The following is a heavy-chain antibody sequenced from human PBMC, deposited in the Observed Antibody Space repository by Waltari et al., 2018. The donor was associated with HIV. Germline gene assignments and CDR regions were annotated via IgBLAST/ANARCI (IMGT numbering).Heavy chain of an antibody. CDR2: ICIKRGNT. CDR3: ARDDRFPAYGSGTGVSFDH. V-gene: IGHV1-18*01. D-gene: IGHD3-10*01. J-gene: IGHJ4*02. Sequence: QLVQSGAEVKKPAATGTVSCTAAGSTFTNYGFSWVRQAPGQGLEWMGWICIKRGNTNYAQKFQGRVTITADTSTDTSYLEVTNLRSDDTAVYFCARDDRFPAYGSGTGVSFDHWGQGTLLNVSS. CDR1: GSTFTNYG.